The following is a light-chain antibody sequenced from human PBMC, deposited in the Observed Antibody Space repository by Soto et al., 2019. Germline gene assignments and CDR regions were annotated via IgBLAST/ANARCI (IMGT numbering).Light chain of an antibody. CDR1: SSDIGSYNY. Sequence: QSVLTQPASVSGSPGQSSTISCTGTSSDIGSYNYVSWYQQYPGKAPKLMIYDVSNRPSGVSNRFSGSKSGNTASLTISGLQAADEADYYCSSCTTISTYVFGTGTKVTVL. J-gene: IGLJ1*01. CDR3: SSCTTISTYV. V-gene: IGLV2-14*01. CDR2: DVS.